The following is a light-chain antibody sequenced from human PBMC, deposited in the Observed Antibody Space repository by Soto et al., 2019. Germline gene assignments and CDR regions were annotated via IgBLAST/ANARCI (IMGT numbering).Light chain of an antibody. V-gene: IGLV2-14*01. CDR1: SSDVGGYNY. CDR2: EVS. J-gene: IGLJ1*01. Sequence: QSALTQPASVSGSPGQSITISCTGTSSDVGGYNYVSWYQQHPGKAPKLMIYEVSNRPSGVSNRFSGSKSGNMASLTISGLQAEDEADYFCNSYGRTSTRYVFGTGTKVTVL. CDR3: NSYGRTSTRYV.